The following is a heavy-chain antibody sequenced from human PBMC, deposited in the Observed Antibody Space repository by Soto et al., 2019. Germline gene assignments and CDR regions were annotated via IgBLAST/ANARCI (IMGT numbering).Heavy chain of an antibody. J-gene: IGHJ4*02. CDR1: GFTFSDYY. CDR2: ISSSGSTI. D-gene: IGHD3-9*01. Sequence: GGSLRLSCAASGFTFSDYYMSWIRQAPGKGLEWVSYISSSGSTIYYADSVKGRFTISRDNAKNSLYLQMNSLRAEDTAVYYCARDFPYYDILTGYYNYWGQGTLVTVSS. CDR3: ARDFPYYDILTGYYNY. V-gene: IGHV3-11*01.